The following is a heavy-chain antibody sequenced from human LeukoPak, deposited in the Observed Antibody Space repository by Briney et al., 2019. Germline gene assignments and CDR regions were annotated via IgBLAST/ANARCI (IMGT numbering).Heavy chain of an antibody. CDR2: IYSGGST. V-gene: IGHV3-66*01. D-gene: IGHD3-22*01. Sequence: GGSLRLSCVASGFAVSRNYMSWVRQAPGKGLEWVSLIYSGGSTYYADSVKGRFTISRDNSKNTLYVQMNSLRAEDTAVYYCAAHSSGYLGWFDPWGQGTLVTVSS. CDR3: AAHSSGYLGWFDP. CDR1: GFAVSRNY. J-gene: IGHJ5*02.